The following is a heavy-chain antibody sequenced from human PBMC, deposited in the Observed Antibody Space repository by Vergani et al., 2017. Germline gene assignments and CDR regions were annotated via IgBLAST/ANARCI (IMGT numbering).Heavy chain of an antibody. J-gene: IGHJ6*03. CDR2: IDHTGRP. Sequence: QVQLQQWGGGLLKPSETLSLTCVVNGGSFTSYHWTWIRQSPGEGLEWVGAIDHTGRPDYNPSLESRLTMSVDKSRNQFSLTLNSVTATDTAIYFCAGVNTETNGHLYYCYYMDFLGQGTAVTVS. CDR1: GGSFTSYH. CDR3: AGVNTETNGHLYYCYYMDF. D-gene: IGHD4-11*01. V-gene: IGHV4-34*01.